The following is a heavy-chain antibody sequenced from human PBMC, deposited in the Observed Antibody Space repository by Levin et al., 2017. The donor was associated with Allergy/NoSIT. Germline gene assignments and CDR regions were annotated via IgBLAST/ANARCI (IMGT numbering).Heavy chain of an antibody. CDR3: ARDKIIMLRGDTYYYGMDV. CDR2: IYYSGST. CDR1: GDSISGYY. V-gene: IGHV4-59*01. Sequence: SCTVSGDSISGYYWSWIRQPPGKGLEWIGHIYYSGSTNYNPSLKSRTTLSVDMSRNQFSLKLSSVTAGDTAVYYCARDKIIMLRGDTYYYGMDVWGQGTTVTVSS. D-gene: IGHD3-10*01. J-gene: IGHJ6*02.